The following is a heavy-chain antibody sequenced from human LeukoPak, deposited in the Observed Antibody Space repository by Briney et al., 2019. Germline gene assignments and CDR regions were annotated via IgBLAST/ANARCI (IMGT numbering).Heavy chain of an antibody. Sequence: SETLSLTCTVSGGSISSSSYHWGWIRQPPGKGLEWIGNIYYTGSTYYNPSLKSRVTISVDTSKNQFSLKLSSVTAADTAVYYCAREGYSGYDYGIAPPGSGLGDPSYFDYWGQGTLVTVSS. J-gene: IGHJ4*02. CDR3: AREGYSGYDYGIAPPGSGLGDPSYFDY. CDR1: GGSISSSSYH. D-gene: IGHD5-12*01. V-gene: IGHV4-39*07. CDR2: IYYTGST.